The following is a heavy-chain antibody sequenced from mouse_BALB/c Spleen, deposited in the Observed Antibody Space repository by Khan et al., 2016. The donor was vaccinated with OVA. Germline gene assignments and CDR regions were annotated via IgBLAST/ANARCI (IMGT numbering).Heavy chain of an antibody. Sequence: QVQLKESGPGLVAPSQSLSITCTVSGFSLTSYGVHWVRQPPGKGLEWLGVIWAGGSTNYNSALMSKLSISKDNSKSQVFLKMNSLQTDDTAMYYCARGKVRRGGYYFDYWGQGTTLTVSS. CDR1: GFSLTSYG. CDR3: ARGKVRRGGYYFDY. V-gene: IGHV2-9*02. CDR2: IWAGGST. J-gene: IGHJ2*01. D-gene: IGHD2-14*01.